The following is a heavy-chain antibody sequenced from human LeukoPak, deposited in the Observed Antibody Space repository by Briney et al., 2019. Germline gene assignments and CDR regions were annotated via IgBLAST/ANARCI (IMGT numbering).Heavy chain of an antibody. Sequence: SVTLSLTCAVCGGSFRGYYWSWIRQPSGKGLEWMVEINHSGSTNHNPSLKSRVTISVDTSKNQFSLKLSSVTAADTAVYYCARWEGGSYYDFDYWGQGTLVTVSS. D-gene: IGHD1-26*01. J-gene: IGHJ4*02. CDR3: ARWEGGSYYDFDY. CDR1: GGSFRGYY. CDR2: INHSGST. V-gene: IGHV4-34*01.